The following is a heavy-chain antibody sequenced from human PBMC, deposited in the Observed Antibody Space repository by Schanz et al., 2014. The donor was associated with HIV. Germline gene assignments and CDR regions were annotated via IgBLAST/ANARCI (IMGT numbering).Heavy chain of an antibody. D-gene: IGHD3-3*01. CDR2: INPANGVT. Sequence: QVQLVQSEAEVKRPGSSVKVSCRTSGYSFMNAAINWVRQAPGQGLEWMGWINPANGVTKYAQKFRDRVTLTRDTSISTLYMELTSLRSDDTAVYYCVRHVNFLKTDFWGQGTLVTVSS. V-gene: IGHV1-2*02. J-gene: IGHJ4*02. CDR3: VRHVNFLKTDF. CDR1: GYSFMNAA.